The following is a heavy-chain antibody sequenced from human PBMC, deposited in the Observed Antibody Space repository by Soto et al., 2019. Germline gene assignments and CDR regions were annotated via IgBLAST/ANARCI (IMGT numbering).Heavy chain of an antibody. D-gene: IGHD2-15*01. CDR3: ARVGEYCSGGSCPNWFDP. V-gene: IGHV4-30-2*01. CDR1: CGSISSGGYS. J-gene: IGHJ5*02. Sequence: PSETLSLTCAVSCGSISSGGYSWSWIRQPPGKGLEWIGYIYHSGSTYYNPSLKSRVTISVDRSKNQFSLKLSSVTAADTAVYYCARVGEYCSGGSCPNWFDPWGQGTLVTVSS. CDR2: IYHSGST.